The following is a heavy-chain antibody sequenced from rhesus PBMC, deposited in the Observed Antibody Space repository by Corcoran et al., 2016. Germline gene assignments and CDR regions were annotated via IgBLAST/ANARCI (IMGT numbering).Heavy chain of an antibody. CDR2: INIAGSST. Sequence: EVQLVESGGGLAKPGGSLRLSCAASGFTFSSYWMHWVRQAPGKGLEWISAINIAGSSTYYADSVKGRFNISRENAKNTLYLQMDGLRAEDTAVYYCATLSGYYYDSGYSDLTNDAFDFWGQGLRVTVSS. V-gene: IGHV3-14*01. CDR3: ATLSGYYYDSGYSDLTNDAFDF. D-gene: IGHD3-28*01. J-gene: IGHJ3*01. CDR1: GFTFSSYW.